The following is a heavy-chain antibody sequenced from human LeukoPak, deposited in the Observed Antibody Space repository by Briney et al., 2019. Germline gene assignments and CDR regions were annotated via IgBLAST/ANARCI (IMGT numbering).Heavy chain of an antibody. Sequence: SETLSLTCTVSSGSISSYYWSWIRQPPGKGLEWIGYIYYSGSTNYNPSLKSRVTISVDTSKNQFSLKLSSVTAADTAVYYCARQSDFWSGYYTEGWFDPWGQGTLVTVSS. CDR3: ARQSDFWSGYYTEGWFDP. D-gene: IGHD3-3*01. CDR2: IYYSGST. CDR1: SGSISSYY. V-gene: IGHV4-59*08. J-gene: IGHJ5*02.